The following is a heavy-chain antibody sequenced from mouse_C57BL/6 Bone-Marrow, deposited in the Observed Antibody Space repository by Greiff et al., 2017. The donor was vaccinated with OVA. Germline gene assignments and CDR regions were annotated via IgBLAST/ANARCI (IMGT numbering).Heavy chain of an antibody. D-gene: IGHD2-4*01. CDR2: INPNNGGT. Sequence: EVQLQQSGPELVKPGASVKISCKASGYTFTDYYMNWVKQSHGQSLEWIGDINPNNGGTSYNQKFKGKATLTVDKSSSTAYMELRSLTSEDSAVYYCARPYYDYDEEVYFDYWGQGTTLTVSS. J-gene: IGHJ2*01. CDR3: ARPYYDYDEEVYFDY. V-gene: IGHV1-26*01. CDR1: GYTFTDYY.